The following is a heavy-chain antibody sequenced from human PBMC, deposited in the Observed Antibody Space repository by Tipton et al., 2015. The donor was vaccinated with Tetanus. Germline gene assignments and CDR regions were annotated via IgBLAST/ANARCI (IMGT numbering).Heavy chain of an antibody. CDR2: IYYTGNT. V-gene: IGHV4-39*01. J-gene: IGHJ5*02. CDR1: GDSVSSSRYY. Sequence: TLSLTCTITGDSVSSSRYYWGWVRQAPGRGLDWIGSIYYTGNTYHNPSLKSRVTMSVDTSKNQFSLKLSSVTATDTAVYYCAAQIIPTDRGGWFDPWGQGTLVTVSS. CDR3: AAQIIPTDRGGWFDP. D-gene: IGHD3-3*01.